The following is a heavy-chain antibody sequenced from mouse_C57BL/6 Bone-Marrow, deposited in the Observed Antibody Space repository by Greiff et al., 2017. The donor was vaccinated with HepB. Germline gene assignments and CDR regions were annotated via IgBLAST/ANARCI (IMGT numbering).Heavy chain of an antibody. CDR2: INPSNGGT. J-gene: IGHJ3*01. CDR3: ARSGTGTVAY. CDR1: GYTFTSYW. V-gene: IGHV1-53*01. D-gene: IGHD4-1*01. Sequence: QVHVKQSGTELVKPGASVKLSCKASGYTFTSYWMHWVKQRPGQGLEWIGNINPSNGGTNYNEKFKSKATLTVDKSSSTAYMQLSSLTSEDSAVYYCARSGTGTVAYWGQGTLVTVSA.